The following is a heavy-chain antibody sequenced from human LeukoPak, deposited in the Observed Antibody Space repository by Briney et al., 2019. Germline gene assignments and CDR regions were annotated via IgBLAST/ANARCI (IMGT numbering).Heavy chain of an antibody. CDR2: ISGYNGNT. J-gene: IGHJ5*02. V-gene: IGHV1-18*01. Sequence: AAVKVSCKTSGYMFHTYGIGRVRQAPGQGLEWMGWISGYNGNTRYAEKFQDRVTMTTDTSTNTVYMELRSPRSGDTAVYYCARAREVTNHDWFDPWGQGTLVTVSS. CDR3: ARAREVTNHDWFDP. CDR1: GYMFHTYG. D-gene: IGHD1-14*01.